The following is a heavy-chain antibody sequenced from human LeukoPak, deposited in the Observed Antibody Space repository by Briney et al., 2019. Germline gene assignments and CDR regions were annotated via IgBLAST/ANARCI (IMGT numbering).Heavy chain of an antibody. J-gene: IGHJ4*02. CDR3: ARDSGDFDY. CDR1: GGSISGSSYY. CDR2: IYYSGST. V-gene: IGHV4-39*02. Sequence: PSETLSLTCTVSGGSISGSSYYWGWIRQPPGKGLEWIGSIYYSGSTYYNPSLKSRVTISVDTSKNQFSLKLNSVTATDTAVYYCARDSGDFDYWGQGTLVTVSS.